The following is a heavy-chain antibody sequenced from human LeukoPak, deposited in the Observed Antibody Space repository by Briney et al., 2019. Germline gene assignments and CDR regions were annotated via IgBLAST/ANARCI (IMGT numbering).Heavy chain of an antibody. CDR1: GGSISSYY. D-gene: IGHD6-25*01. CDR3: ARGFRTVAADSNWYFDL. Sequence: SETLSLTCTVSGGSISSYYWSWIRQPPGKGLEWIGYIYYSGSTNYNPSLKSRVTISVDTSKNQFSLKLSSVTAADTAVYYCARGFRTVAADSNWYFDLWGRGTLVTVSS. V-gene: IGHV4-59*08. J-gene: IGHJ2*01. CDR2: IYYSGST.